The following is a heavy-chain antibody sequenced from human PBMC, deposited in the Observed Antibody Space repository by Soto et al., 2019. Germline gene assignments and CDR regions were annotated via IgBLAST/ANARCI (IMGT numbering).Heavy chain of an antibody. CDR3: AREVGRPSDYYYYMDV. J-gene: IGHJ6*03. CDR1: GGSISSYY. Sequence: SETLSLTCTVSGGSISSYYWSWIRQPPGKGLEWIGYIYYSGSTNYNPSLKSRVTISVDTSKNQLSLKLSSVTAADTAVYYCAREVGRPSDYYYYMDVWGKGTTVTVSS. V-gene: IGHV4-59*01. CDR2: IYYSGST. D-gene: IGHD6-6*01.